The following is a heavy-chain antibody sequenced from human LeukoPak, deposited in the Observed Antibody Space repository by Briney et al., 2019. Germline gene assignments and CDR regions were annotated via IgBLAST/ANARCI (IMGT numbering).Heavy chain of an antibody. D-gene: IGHD4-23*01. V-gene: IGHV1-69*13. J-gene: IGHJ4*02. CDR2: IIPIFGTA. CDR3: ARGWLAETMVVTPYNN. Sequence: ASVKVSCKASGGTFISHTINWVRQAPGQGLEWMGGIIPIFGTANYAQKFQGRVTITAVESTSTAYMEVSSLRYEDTAVYYCARGWLAETMVVTPYNNWGQGTLVTVSS. CDR1: GGTFISHT.